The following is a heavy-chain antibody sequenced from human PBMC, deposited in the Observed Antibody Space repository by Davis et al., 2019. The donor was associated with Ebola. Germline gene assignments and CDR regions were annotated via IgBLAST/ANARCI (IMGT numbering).Heavy chain of an antibody. J-gene: IGHJ4*02. CDR2: IWYDGSNK. D-gene: IGHD3-10*01. V-gene: IGHV3-30*02. Sequence: PGGSLRLSCAASGFTFSSYGMHWVRQAPGKGLEWVAVIWYDGSNKYYADSVKGRFTISRDNSKNTLYLQMNSLRAEDTAVYYCAKDLWYYGSGSYYPPGDYWGQGTLVTVSS. CDR1: GFTFSSYG. CDR3: AKDLWYYGSGSYYPPGDY.